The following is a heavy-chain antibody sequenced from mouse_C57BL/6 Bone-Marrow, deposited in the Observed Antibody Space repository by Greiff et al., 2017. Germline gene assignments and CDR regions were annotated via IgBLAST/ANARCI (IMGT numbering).Heavy chain of an antibody. CDR1: GYTFTSYW. J-gene: IGHJ3*01. CDR2: IHPNSGST. CDR3: AREGSSGYWFAY. D-gene: IGHD3-2*02. V-gene: IGHV1-64*01. Sequence: VQLQQSGAELVKPGASVKLSCKASGYTFTSYWMHWVKQRPGQGLEWIGMIHPNSGSTNYNEKFKSKDTLTVDKSSSTAYMQLSSLTSDDSAVYYCAREGSSGYWFAYWGQGTLVTVSA.